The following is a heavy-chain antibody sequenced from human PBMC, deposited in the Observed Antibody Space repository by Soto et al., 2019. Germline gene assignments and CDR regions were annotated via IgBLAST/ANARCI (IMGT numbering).Heavy chain of an antibody. CDR2: ISYDGSNK. V-gene: IGHV3-30-3*01. CDR3: ARLVVVAPNDAFDI. Sequence: GGSLRLSCAASGFTFSSYAMHWVRQAPGKGLEWVAVISYDGSNKYYADSVKGRFTISRDNSKNTLYLQMNSLRAEDTAVYYCARLVVVAPNDAFDIWGQGTMVTVSS. J-gene: IGHJ3*02. CDR1: GFTFSSYA. D-gene: IGHD2-15*01.